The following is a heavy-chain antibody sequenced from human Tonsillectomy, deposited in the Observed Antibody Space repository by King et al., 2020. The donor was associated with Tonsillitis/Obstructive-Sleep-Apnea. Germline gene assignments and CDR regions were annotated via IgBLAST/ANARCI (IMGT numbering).Heavy chain of an antibody. D-gene: IGHD6-13*01. J-gene: IGHJ4*02. CDR2: IYYSWST. Sequence: QLQESGPGLVKPSETLSLTCTVSGGSISSSSYYWGWIRQPPGKGLEWIGSIYYSWSTYYNPSLKSRFTLSVDTSKNQFSLKLSSVTAADTAVYYCARQADAAAVHYFDYWGQGTLVTVSS. V-gene: IGHV4-39*01. CDR1: GGSISSSSYY. CDR3: ARQADAAAVHYFDY.